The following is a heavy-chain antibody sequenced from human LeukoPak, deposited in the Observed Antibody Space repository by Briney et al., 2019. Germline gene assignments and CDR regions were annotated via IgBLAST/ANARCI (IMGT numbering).Heavy chain of an antibody. CDR1: GFTFSSYA. Sequence: GGSLRLSCAASGFTFSSYAMHWVRQAPGKGLEWVAVISYDGSNKYYADSVKGRFTISRDNSKNTLYLQMNSLRAEDTAVYYCAREIQYCSGGSCYSDPPFYYYYGMDVWGQGTTVTVSS. CDR2: ISYDGSNK. CDR3: AREIQYCSGGSCYSDPPFYYYYGMDV. V-gene: IGHV3-30-3*01. D-gene: IGHD2-15*01. J-gene: IGHJ6*02.